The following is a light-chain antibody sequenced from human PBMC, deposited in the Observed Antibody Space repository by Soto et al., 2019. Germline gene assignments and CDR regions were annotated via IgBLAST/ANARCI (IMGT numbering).Light chain of an antibody. Sequence: EIVMTQSPATLSVSPGERATLSCRASQSVSSSLAWYQQKPGQAPKLLIYGASTRATGVPARFSGNGSGTEFTLTISSLRSEDFAVYYCQQYYDWWTFGQGTKVEIK. CDR2: GAS. CDR1: QSVSSS. J-gene: IGKJ1*01. CDR3: QQYYDWWT. V-gene: IGKV3-15*01.